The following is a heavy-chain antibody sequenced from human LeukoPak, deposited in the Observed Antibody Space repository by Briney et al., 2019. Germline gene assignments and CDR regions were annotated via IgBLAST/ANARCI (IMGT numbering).Heavy chain of an antibody. CDR3: AKDLNYYGSGSYYMDY. Sequence: PGRSLGLSCAASGFTFSSYGMHWVCQAPGKGLEWVAVISYDGSNKYYADSVKGRFTISRDNSKNTLYLQMNSLRAEDTAVYYCAKDLNYYGSGSYYMDYWGQGTLVTVSS. CDR2: ISYDGSNK. J-gene: IGHJ4*02. D-gene: IGHD3-10*01. CDR1: GFTFSSYG. V-gene: IGHV3-30*18.